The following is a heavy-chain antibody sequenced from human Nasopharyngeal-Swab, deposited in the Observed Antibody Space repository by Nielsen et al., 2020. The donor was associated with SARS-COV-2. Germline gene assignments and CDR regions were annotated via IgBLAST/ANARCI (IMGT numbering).Heavy chain of an antibody. V-gene: IGHV3-74*01. D-gene: IGHD2-2*01. J-gene: IGHJ6*02. Sequence: GGSLRLSCAASGFTFSSYWMHWVRQAPGKGLVWVARIKSDGSSISYADSVKGRFTISRDNAKNTLYLQMNSLRAEDTAVYYCARDKVLCSSTSCYENYYGMDVWGQGTTVTVSS. CDR2: IKSDGSSI. CDR3: ARDKVLCSSTSCYENYYGMDV. CDR1: GFTFSSYW.